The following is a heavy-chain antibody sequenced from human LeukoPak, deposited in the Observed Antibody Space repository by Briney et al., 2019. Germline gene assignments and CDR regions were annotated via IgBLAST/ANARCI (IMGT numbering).Heavy chain of an antibody. CDR2: ISGSGTGT. CDR1: GFTFSSYA. D-gene: IGHD1-7*01. J-gene: IGHJ4*02. Sequence: PGGSLRLSRAASGFTFSSYAMSWVRQAPGKGLYWDSAISGSGTGTYYADSVKGRFTISRDNSKNTLYLQMNSLRAEDTAVYYCAKEGGTGTRFDYWGQGTLVTVSS. V-gene: IGHV3-23*01. CDR3: AKEGGTGTRFDY.